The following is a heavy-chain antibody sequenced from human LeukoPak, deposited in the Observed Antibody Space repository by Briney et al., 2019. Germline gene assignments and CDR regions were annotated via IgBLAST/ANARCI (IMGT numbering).Heavy chain of an antibody. J-gene: IGHJ4*02. D-gene: IGHD6-19*01. CDR2: ISSSSSNI. Sequence: GGSLRLSSAASGFTFSSYSMNWVRQAPGKGLEWVSSISSSSSNIYYADSVKGRFTISRDNAKNSLYLQMNSLRAEDTAVYYCARDQGLLVVAGRFGYWGQGTLVTVSS. CDR3: ARDQGLLVVAGRFGY. CDR1: GFTFSSYS. V-gene: IGHV3-21*01.